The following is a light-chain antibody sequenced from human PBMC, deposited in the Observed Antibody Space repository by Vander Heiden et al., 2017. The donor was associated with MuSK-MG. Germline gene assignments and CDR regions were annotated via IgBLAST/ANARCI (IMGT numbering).Light chain of an antibody. CDR1: QSVSSSY. CDR2: GAS. CDR3: QQYGSSPLT. Sequence: SQSVSSSYLAWYQQKPGQAPRLLIYGASSRATGIPDRFSGSGSGTDFTLTISRLEPEDFAVYYCQQYGSSPLTFGGGTQVEF. V-gene: IGKV3-20*01. J-gene: IGKJ4*01.